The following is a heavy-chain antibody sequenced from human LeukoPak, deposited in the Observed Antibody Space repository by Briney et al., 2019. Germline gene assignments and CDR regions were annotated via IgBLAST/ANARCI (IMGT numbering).Heavy chain of an antibody. D-gene: IGHD1-26*01. CDR1: GYRLNELS. CDR2: FDPEDAEI. V-gene: IGHV1-24*01. CDR3: ATVLTRDWDLRTFDY. Sequence: ASVKVSCKVSGYRLNELSMNWLRQAPGKGAEGMGGFDPEDAEIIYAQKFQGRVSMTEDTSTDTAYLEVSSLKSEDTAIYYCATVLTRDWDLRTFDYWGQGSLVTVSS. J-gene: IGHJ4*02.